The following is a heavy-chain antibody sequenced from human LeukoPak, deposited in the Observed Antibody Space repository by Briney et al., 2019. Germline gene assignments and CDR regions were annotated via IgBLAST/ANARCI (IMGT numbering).Heavy chain of an antibody. D-gene: IGHD2-2*01. Sequence: SETLSLTRTVSGGSISSSSYYWGWIRQPPGKGLEWIGSIYYSGSTYYNPSLKSRVTISVDTSKNQFSLKLSSVTAADTAVYYCARQGAGEVVVVPAAMLKFDYWGQGNLVTVSS. CDR3: ARQGAGEVVVVPAAMLKFDY. CDR1: GGSISSSSYY. J-gene: IGHJ4*02. CDR2: IYYSGST. V-gene: IGHV4-39*01.